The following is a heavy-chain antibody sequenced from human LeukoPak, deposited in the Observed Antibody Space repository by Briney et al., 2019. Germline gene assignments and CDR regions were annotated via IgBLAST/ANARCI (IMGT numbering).Heavy chain of an antibody. J-gene: IGHJ3*02. CDR2: IIPVFGTT. V-gene: IGHV1-69*06. Sequence: PVKVSCKASGGTLSNNVVSWVRQAPGQGLEWMGDIIPVFGTTNYAQKFQGRVTISADRSTSTAYMEVSSLKSEDTAVYYCATKNFGDLYRHDDPFNMWGQGTTVTVSS. CDR3: ATKNFGDLYRHDDPFNM. CDR1: GGTLSNNV. D-gene: IGHD3-10*01.